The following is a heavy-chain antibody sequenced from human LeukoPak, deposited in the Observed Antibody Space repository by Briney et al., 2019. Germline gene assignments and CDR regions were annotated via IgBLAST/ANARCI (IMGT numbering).Heavy chain of an antibody. CDR3: ARAGLTVAADC. Sequence: GGSLRLSCAVSGFTFSSYWMTWVRQAPGKGLEWVANIKHDGSERYYVDSVKGRFTISRDNAKNSLFLQMNSLSAEDTGVYYCARAGLTVAADCWGQGTLVTVSS. D-gene: IGHD6-19*01. V-gene: IGHV3-7*03. J-gene: IGHJ4*02. CDR1: GFTFSSYW. CDR2: IKHDGSER.